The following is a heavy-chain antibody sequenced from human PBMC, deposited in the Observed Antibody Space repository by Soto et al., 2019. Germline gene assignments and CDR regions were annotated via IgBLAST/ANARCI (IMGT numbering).Heavy chain of an antibody. D-gene: IGHD6-13*01. Sequence: SETLSLTCTVSGGSISSYYWSWIRQPPGKGLEWIGYIYYSGSTNYNPSLKSRVTISVDTSKNQFSLKLSSVTAADTAVYYCARAYRAAALASHWGQGTLVTVSS. CDR1: GGSISSYY. J-gene: IGHJ4*02. CDR2: IYYSGST. CDR3: ARAYRAAALASH. V-gene: IGHV4-59*01.